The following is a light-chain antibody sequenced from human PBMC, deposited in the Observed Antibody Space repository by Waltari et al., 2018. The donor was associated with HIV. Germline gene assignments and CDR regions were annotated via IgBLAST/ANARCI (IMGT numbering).Light chain of an antibody. Sequence: SSELTQDPAVSVVLGLTVRITFPGNSLSKYCANWYQQKPGKAPVVVMYGKDNRPSGIPARFSGSSSGNTGSLTITGAQAEDEADYYCESRHSNDKHHVFGTGTKVTV. CDR1: SLSKYC. CDR3: ESRHSNDKHHV. J-gene: IGLJ1*01. CDR2: GKD. V-gene: IGLV3-19*01.